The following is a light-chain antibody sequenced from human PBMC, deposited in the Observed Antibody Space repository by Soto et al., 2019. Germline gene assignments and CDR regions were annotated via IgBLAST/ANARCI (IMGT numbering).Light chain of an antibody. CDR1: QSLSSSY. V-gene: IGKV3-20*01. Sequence: EIVLTQSPGTLSLSPGERATLSCRASQSLSSSYLAWYQQKPGQAPRLLIYGASSRASGIPDRFSGSASGTDFTLTISRLEPEDFAVYYGHQTGMSLWTFGQGTTVEIK. CDR3: HQTGMSLWT. J-gene: IGKJ1*01. CDR2: GAS.